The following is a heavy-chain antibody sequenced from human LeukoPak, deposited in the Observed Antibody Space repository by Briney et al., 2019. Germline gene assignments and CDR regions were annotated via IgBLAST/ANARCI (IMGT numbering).Heavy chain of an antibody. CDR2: IYSGGST. CDR1: GFTVSSNY. D-gene: IGHD6-13*01. J-gene: IGHJ4*02. CDR3: ARALSTIAAAGLYYFDY. Sequence: PGGSLRLSCAASGFTVSSNYMSWVRQAPGKGLEWVSVIYSGGSTYYADSVKGRFTISRDNSKNTLYLQMNSLRAEDTAVYYCARALSTIAAAGLYYFDYWGQGTLVTVTS. V-gene: IGHV3-53*01.